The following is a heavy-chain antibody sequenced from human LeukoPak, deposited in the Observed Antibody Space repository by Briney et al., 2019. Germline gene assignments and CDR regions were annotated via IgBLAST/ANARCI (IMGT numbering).Heavy chain of an antibody. CDR2: IYHSGST. V-gene: IGHV4-30-2*01. CDR3: AREVWFGELLSPRGFDI. CDR1: GCSISSGGYS. D-gene: IGHD3-10*01. Sequence: SQTLSFTCAVSGCSISSGGYSGSWIRQPPGKGLEWIGYIYHSGSTYYNPSLKSRVTISVDRSKNQFSLKLSSVTAAYTAVYYCAREVWFGELLSPRGFDIWGQGTMVTVSS. J-gene: IGHJ3*02.